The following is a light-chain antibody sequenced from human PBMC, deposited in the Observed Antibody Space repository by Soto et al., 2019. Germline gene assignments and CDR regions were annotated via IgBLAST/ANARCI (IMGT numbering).Light chain of an antibody. Sequence: QSVLTQPASVSGSPGQSNTISCTGTSSDVGGYNYVSWYQQHPCKAPKLMIYDVSNRPSGVSNRFSGSKSGNTASLTISGLHAEYEADYYCSSYTSSSTVVFGGGTKLTVL. V-gene: IGLV2-14*01. CDR1: SSDVGGYNY. CDR3: SSYTSSSTVV. J-gene: IGLJ2*01. CDR2: DVS.